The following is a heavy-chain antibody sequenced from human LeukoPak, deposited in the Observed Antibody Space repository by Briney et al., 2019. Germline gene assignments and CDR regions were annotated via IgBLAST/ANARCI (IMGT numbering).Heavy chain of an antibody. D-gene: IGHD3-22*01. V-gene: IGHV4-59*12. Sequence: SETLSLTCTVSGGSISSYYWSWIRQPPGKGLKWIGYIYYSGSTSYSPSLRSRVTISVDTSKNQFSLKLSSVTAADTAVYYCARGYPYNYYDSSGYYRLAHFDYWGQGTLVTVSS. CDR2: IYYSGST. J-gene: IGHJ4*02. CDR3: ARGYPYNYYDSSGYYRLAHFDY. CDR1: GGSISSYY.